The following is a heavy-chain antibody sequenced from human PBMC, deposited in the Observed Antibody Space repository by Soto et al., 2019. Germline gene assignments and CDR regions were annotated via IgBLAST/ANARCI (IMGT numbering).Heavy chain of an antibody. V-gene: IGHV1-69*06. J-gene: IGHJ4*02. CDR2: IIPIFGTA. Sequence: QVQLVQSGAEVKKPGSSVKVSCKASGGTFSSYAISWVRQAPGQGLEWMGGIIPIFGTANYAQKFQGRVTITADKSTSTAYMERSSLRSEDTAVYYCAREGHYYDGSGYPHWGQGTLVTVSS. CDR1: GGTFSSYA. D-gene: IGHD3-22*01. CDR3: AREGHYYDGSGYPH.